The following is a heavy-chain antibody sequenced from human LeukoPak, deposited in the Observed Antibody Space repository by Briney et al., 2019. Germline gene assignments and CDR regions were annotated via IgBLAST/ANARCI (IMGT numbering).Heavy chain of an antibody. CDR2: IYNSGTN. CDR3: ARDRLGATGHWRIDV. CDR1: GGSFSSYY. V-gene: IGHV4-4*07. Sequence: SETLSLTCTVSGGSFSSYYWTWIRQPAGKGLEWIGRIYNSGTNNYSPSLESRVTMSLDTSKNRFSLSLRSVTAADTAVYYCARDRLGATGHWRIDVWGRGTLVTVSS. D-gene: IGHD1-26*01. J-gene: IGHJ2*01.